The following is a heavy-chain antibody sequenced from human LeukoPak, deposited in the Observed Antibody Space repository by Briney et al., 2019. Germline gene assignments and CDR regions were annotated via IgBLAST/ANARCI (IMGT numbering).Heavy chain of an antibody. D-gene: IGHD3-10*01. CDR2: INHSGST. V-gene: IGHV4-34*01. Sequence: SETLSLTCAVYRGSFSDNYWSWIRQPPGKGPEWIGEINHSGSTYYNPSLKSRVTISVDTSKNQFSLKLSSVTAADTAVYYCARNRYYYGSGSYGVPNWFDPWGQGTLVTVSS. CDR1: RGSFSDNY. J-gene: IGHJ5*02. CDR3: ARNRYYYGSGSYGVPNWFDP.